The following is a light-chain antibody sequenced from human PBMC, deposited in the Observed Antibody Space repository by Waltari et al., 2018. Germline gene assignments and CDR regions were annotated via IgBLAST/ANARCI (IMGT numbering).Light chain of an antibody. J-gene: IGKJ1*01. Sequence: SSRASQSISKYLVWYQQKPGQAPRLLIYEASIRATGIPDRFSGSGSGTDFSLIISRLEPEDFAVYYCQKYEALPATFGQGTKVEIK. CDR2: EAS. V-gene: IGKV3-20*01. CDR3: QKYEALPAT. CDR1: QSISKY.